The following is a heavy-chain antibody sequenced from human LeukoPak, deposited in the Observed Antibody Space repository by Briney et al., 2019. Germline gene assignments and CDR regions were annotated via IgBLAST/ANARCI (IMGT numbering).Heavy chain of an antibody. V-gene: IGHV3-7*01. CDR2: MKQDGSQK. J-gene: IGHJ3*02. Sequence: GGSLRLSCVASGFTFSMYWMTWFRQAPGKGLEWVANMKQDGSQKNYVDSVKGRFTISRDNAKKSLYLQMNSLRGEDTAVYYCAREGTYDIWGQGTRVTVSS. CDR1: GFTFSMYW. CDR3: AREGTYDI.